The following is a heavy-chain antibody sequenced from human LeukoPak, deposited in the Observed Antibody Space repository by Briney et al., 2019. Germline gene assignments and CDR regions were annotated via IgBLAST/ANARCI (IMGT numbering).Heavy chain of an antibody. CDR3: ARRGMTNFDY. J-gene: IGHJ4*02. D-gene: IGHD1-14*01. CDR1: GGSISSDDYY. V-gene: IGHV4-30-4*08. CDR2: IYYSGST. Sequence: PSETLSLTCTVSGGSISSDDYYWSWIRQHPGKGLEWIGYIYYSGSTYYNPSLKSRVTISVDMSKKQFSLKLTSVTAADTAVYYCARRGMTNFDYWGQGILVTVSP.